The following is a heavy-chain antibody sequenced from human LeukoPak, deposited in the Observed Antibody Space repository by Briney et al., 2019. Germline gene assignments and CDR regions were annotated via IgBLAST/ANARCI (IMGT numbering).Heavy chain of an antibody. J-gene: IGHJ6*03. CDR3: ARGALLNYDFWSGSLLHYYYYYMDV. V-gene: IGHV1-18*01. Sequence: SVKVSCKASGYSFTSFAISWVRQAPGQGLEWMGWINPYNGETNYAQKLQGRVTMTTDTSTSTAYMELRSLRSDDTAVYYCARGALLNYDFWSGSLLHYYYYYMDVWGKGTTVTVSS. CDR1: GYSFTSFA. CDR2: INPYNGET. D-gene: IGHD3-3*01.